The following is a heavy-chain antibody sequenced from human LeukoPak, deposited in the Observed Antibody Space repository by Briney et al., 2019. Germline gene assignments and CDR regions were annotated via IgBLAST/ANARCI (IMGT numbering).Heavy chain of an antibody. Sequence: SVKVSCKASGGTFSSYAISWVRQAPGQGLEWMGGIIPIFATANYAQKFQGRVTITADESTSTAYMELSSLRSEDTAVYYCARTNDDFWSGPHAFDIWGQGTMVTVSS. CDR1: GGTFSSYA. CDR3: ARTNDDFWSGPHAFDI. V-gene: IGHV1-69*13. J-gene: IGHJ3*02. CDR2: IIPIFATA. D-gene: IGHD3-3*01.